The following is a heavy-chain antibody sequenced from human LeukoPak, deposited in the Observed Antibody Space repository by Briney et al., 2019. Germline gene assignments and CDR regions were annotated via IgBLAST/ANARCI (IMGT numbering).Heavy chain of an antibody. CDR2: INPNSGGT. J-gene: IGHJ4*02. D-gene: IGHD6-19*01. V-gene: IGHV1-2*02. Sequence: ASVKVSCKSSGYTFTADYMQWVRQAPGQGLEWMGWINPNSGGTNYAQKFQGRVTMTSDTSISTAYMDLGRLTSDATAVYYCARDLGGIGVTSTREFDSWGQGTLVTVSS. CDR3: ARDLGGIGVTSTREFDS. CDR1: GYTFTADY.